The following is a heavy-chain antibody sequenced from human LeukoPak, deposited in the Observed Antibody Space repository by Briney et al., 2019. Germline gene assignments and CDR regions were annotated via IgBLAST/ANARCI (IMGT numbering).Heavy chain of an antibody. CDR2: ISWNSGSI. D-gene: IGHD1-26*01. Sequence: GRSLRLSCAASGFTFDDYAMHWVRQAPGKGLEWVSGISWNSGSIGYADSVKGRFTISRDNSKNSLYLQMNSLRAEDTALYYCAKATSGSYYYFDYWGQGTLVTVSS. CDR3: AKATSGSYYYFDY. J-gene: IGHJ4*02. V-gene: IGHV3-9*01. CDR1: GFTFDDYA.